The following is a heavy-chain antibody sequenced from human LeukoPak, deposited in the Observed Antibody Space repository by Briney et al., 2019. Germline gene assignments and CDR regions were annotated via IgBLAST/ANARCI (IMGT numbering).Heavy chain of an antibody. CDR3: ARWRYCSGGSCYRGLGWFDP. V-gene: IGHV1-18*01. CDR1: GYTFTSYG. CDR2: ISAYNGNT. Sequence: ASVKVSCKASGYTFTSYGISWVRQAPGQGLEWMGWISAYNGNTNYAQKLQGRVTMTADTSTSTAYMELRSLRSDDTAVYYCARWRYCSGGSCYRGLGWFDPWGQGTLVTVSS. D-gene: IGHD2-15*01. J-gene: IGHJ5*02.